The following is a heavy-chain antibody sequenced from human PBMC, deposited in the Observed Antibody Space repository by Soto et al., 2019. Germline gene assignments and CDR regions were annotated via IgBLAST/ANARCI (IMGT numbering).Heavy chain of an antibody. D-gene: IGHD2-8*02. CDR3: GTDGPTVVSPNWDFDL. CDR1: GFTVSSNY. V-gene: IGHV3-53*01. CDR2: IYSGGST. J-gene: IGHJ2*01. Sequence: EVQLVESGGGLIQPGGSLTLSCAASGFTVSSNYMSWVRQAPGKGLEWVSVIYSGGSTYYAHSVKGRFTISRDNPKTTLDLQMNSLRAEDTAVYYCGTDGPTVVSPNWDFDLWGRGTVVTVSS.